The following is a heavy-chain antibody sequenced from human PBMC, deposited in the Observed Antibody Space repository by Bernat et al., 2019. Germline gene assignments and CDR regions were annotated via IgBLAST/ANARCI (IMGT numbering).Heavy chain of an antibody. CDR1: GFTFSSYA. V-gene: IGHV3-23*01. D-gene: IGHD3-16*01. Sequence: EVQLLESGGGLVQPGGSLRLSCAASGFTFSSYAISWVRQAPGKGLEWVSAISGSGGSTYDADSVKGRFTISRDNSKNKLYLQMNSLRAEDTAVYYCAKPLGGSDAFDIWGQGTMVTVSS. CDR3: AKPLGGSDAFDI. CDR2: ISGSGGST. J-gene: IGHJ3*02.